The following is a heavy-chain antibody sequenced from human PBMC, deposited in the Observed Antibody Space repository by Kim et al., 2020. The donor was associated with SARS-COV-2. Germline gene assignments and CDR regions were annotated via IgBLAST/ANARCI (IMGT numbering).Heavy chain of an antibody. D-gene: IGHD6-13*01. Sequence: GGSLRLSCAASGFTFSSYGMHWVRQAPGKGLEWVAVIWYDGSNKYYADSVKGRFTISRDNSKNTLYLQMNSLRAEDTAVYYCAKDQGRGGAAAGDYWGQGTLVTVSS. V-gene: IGHV3-33*06. CDR2: IWYDGSNK. CDR1: GFTFSSYG. CDR3: AKDQGRGGAAAGDY. J-gene: IGHJ4*02.